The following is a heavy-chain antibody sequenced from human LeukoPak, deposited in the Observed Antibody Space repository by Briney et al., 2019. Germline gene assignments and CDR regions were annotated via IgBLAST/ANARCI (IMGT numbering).Heavy chain of an antibody. CDR1: GGSISSYY. D-gene: IGHD3-10*01. Sequence: SETLSLTCTVSGGSISSYYWSWIWQPPGKGLEWIGYIYFSGATNYNPSLKSRVAISVDTSKNQFSLRLSSVTAADTAVYYCARHSLVASGTYYYGMDVWGKGTTVTVSS. V-gene: IGHV4-59*08. CDR3: ARHSLVASGTYYYGMDV. J-gene: IGHJ6*04. CDR2: IYFSGAT.